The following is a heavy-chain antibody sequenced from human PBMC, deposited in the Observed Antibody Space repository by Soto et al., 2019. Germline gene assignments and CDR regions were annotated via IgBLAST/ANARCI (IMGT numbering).Heavy chain of an antibody. V-gene: IGHV4-4*07. CDR3: ARGQRFSDSFDP. J-gene: IGHJ5*02. D-gene: IGHD3-3*01. CDR2: IYSSGGT. Sequence: SETLSLTCTVSGGAISGYYWTWVRQPAGKGLEWIGRIYSSGGTKYNPSLKSRVDMSLDMSKNQFSLRLSSVTAADTAVYYCARGQRFSDSFDPWGQGTLVTAPQ. CDR1: GGAISGYY.